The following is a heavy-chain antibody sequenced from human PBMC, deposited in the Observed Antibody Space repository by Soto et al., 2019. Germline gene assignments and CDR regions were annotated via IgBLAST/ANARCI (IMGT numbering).Heavy chain of an antibody. V-gene: IGHV3-23*01. CDR1: GFTFSSYA. J-gene: IGHJ6*02. Sequence: GGSLRLSCAASGFTFSSYAMSWVRQAPGKGLEWVSAISGSGGSTYYADSVKGRFTISRDNSKNTLYLQMNSLRAEDTAVYYRAKVKSELRYFDWLSSGYYGMDVWGQGTTVTVSS. CDR2: ISGSGGST. CDR3: AKVKSELRYFDWLSSGYYGMDV. D-gene: IGHD3-9*01.